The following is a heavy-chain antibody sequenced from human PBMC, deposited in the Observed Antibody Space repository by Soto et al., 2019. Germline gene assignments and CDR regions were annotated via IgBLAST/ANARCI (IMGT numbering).Heavy chain of an antibody. J-gene: IGHJ5*02. V-gene: IGHV4-31*01. CDR3: ARRVFP. CDR1: GGSINSGGYY. CDR2: IYYSGST. Sequence: QVQLQESGPGLVKPSQTLSLTCTVSGGSINSGGYYWNWIRQHPGKGLEWIGYIYYSGSTYYNPSHKGPVTISVDQSKNQFSLKPSSVTAADTAVYYCARRVFPWGQGTLVTVSS.